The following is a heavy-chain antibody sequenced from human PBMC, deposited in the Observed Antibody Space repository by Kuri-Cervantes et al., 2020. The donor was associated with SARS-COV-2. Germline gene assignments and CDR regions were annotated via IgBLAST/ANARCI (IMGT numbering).Heavy chain of an antibody. Sequence: GGSLRLSCAASGFTFSSYGMHWVRQAPGKGLEWVAFIRYDGSNKYYADSVKGRFTISRDNSKNTLYLQMNNLRAEDTAVYYCANNGPKGYCSSTSCYIGGFQHWGQGTLVTVSS. J-gene: IGHJ1*01. CDR2: IRYDGSNK. D-gene: IGHD2-2*02. CDR1: GFTFSSYG. V-gene: IGHV3-30*02. CDR3: ANNGPKGYCSSTSCYIGGFQH.